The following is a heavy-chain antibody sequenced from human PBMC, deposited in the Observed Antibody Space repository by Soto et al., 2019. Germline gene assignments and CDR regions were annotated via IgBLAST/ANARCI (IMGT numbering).Heavy chain of an antibody. CDR3: AWIVVVPAAVDY. V-gene: IGHV3-23*01. J-gene: IGHJ4*02. Sequence: LRLSCAASGFTFSSYAMSWVRQAPGKGLEWVSAISGSGGSTYYADSVKGRFTISRDNSKNTLYLQMNSLRAEDTAVYYCAWIVVVPAAVDYWGQGTLVTVSS. D-gene: IGHD2-2*01. CDR1: GFTFSSYA. CDR2: ISGSGGST.